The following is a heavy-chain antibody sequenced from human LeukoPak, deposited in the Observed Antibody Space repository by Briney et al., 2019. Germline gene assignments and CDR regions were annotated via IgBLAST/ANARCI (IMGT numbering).Heavy chain of an antibody. Sequence: PGGSLRLSCVASGYTFTTYGMHWVRQAPGKGLEWVAAIWSDGSKQIYEDSVRGRFTISRDDSKNTLYLQMNSLRAEDTAVYYCATEGHPYDLWFGELFRYFQHWGQGTLVTVSS. J-gene: IGHJ1*01. CDR2: IWSDGSKQ. D-gene: IGHD3-10*01. CDR3: ATEGHPYDLWFGELFRYFQH. V-gene: IGHV3-33*01. CDR1: GYTFTTYG.